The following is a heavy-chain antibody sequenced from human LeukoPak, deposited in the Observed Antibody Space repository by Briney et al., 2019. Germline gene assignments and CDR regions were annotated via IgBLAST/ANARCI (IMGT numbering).Heavy chain of an antibody. D-gene: IGHD6-13*01. CDR3: ARRPPWGIAAAVRHYYFDY. J-gene: IGHJ4*02. CDR2: INHSGST. V-gene: IGHV4-34*01. CDR1: GGSFSGYY. Sequence: SETMPLTCVVYGGSFSGYYWSWIRQPHGKGLEWIGEINHSGSTNYNPSLKSRVTISVDTSKNQFSLKLSSVTAADTAVYYCARRPPWGIAAAVRHYYFDYWGQGTLVTVSS.